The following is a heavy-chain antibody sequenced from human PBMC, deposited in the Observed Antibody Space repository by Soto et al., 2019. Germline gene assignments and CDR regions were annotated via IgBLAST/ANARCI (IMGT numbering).Heavy chain of an antibody. Sequence: GGSLRLSCAASGFTVSSNYMSWVRQAPGKGLEWVSVIYSGGSTYYADSVKGRFTISRDNSKNTLYLQMNSLRAEDTAVYYCAREGVAARPNYYYYYMDVWGKGTTVTVSS. V-gene: IGHV3-66*01. D-gene: IGHD6-6*01. CDR2: IYSGGST. J-gene: IGHJ6*03. CDR3: AREGVAARPNYYYYYMDV. CDR1: GFTVSSNY.